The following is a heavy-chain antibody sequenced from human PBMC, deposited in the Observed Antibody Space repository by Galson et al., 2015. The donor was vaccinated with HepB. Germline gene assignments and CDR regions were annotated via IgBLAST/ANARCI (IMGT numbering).Heavy chain of an antibody. CDR3: ARPIISSDVSGFDP. V-gene: IGHV4-39*01. D-gene: IGHD2/OR15-2a*01. J-gene: IGHJ5*02. CDR1: SVSISSANNY. CDR2: VNYSGAT. Sequence: SETLSLTCTVSSVSISSANNYWSWIRQAPGERLEYIGSVNYSGATYYNPSFKSRVSMSVDTSRNQFSLKLNSVTAADTAVYYCARPIISSDVSGFDPWGQGTMVTVSS.